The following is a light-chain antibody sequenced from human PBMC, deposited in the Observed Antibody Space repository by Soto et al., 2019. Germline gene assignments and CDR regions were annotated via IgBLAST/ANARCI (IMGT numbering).Light chain of an antibody. CDR3: QQSNNTPLT. Sequence: DIVLTQSPSSLSSSVGDRATITCRASQSISSYLNWYQQKPGKAPKLLIYDASNLQAGIPSRFSGSGSGTDFTLTISSLQPEDFATYYCQQSNNTPLTFGGGTRVEIK. CDR1: QSISSY. CDR2: DAS. V-gene: IGKV1-39*01. J-gene: IGKJ4*01.